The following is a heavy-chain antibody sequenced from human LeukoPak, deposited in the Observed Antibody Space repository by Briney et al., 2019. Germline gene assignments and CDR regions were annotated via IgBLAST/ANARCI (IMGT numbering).Heavy chain of an antibody. V-gene: IGHV3-21*01. CDR2: ISTSSSYI. Sequence: GGPLSLSCAPSGLPLSSYSMNWVRQATGKGLEWVSFISTSSSYIYYADSVKGRFTITRDNAKNSLYQQMNSLGAEDTAVYYCARGGSSWYYFDYGGQGTLVTVSS. J-gene: IGHJ4*02. D-gene: IGHD6-13*01. CDR1: GLPLSSYS. CDR3: ARGGSSWYYFDY.